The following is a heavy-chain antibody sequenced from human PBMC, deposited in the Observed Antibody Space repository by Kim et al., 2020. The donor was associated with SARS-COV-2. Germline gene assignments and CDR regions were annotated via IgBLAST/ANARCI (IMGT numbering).Heavy chain of an antibody. Sequence: AVSVTSRITLAPDTSKNQFSLQLNSVTPEDTAVYYCARAYGDYVDWYFDLWGRGTLVTVSS. V-gene: IGHV6-1*01. CDR3: ARAYGDYVDWYFDL. J-gene: IGHJ2*01. D-gene: IGHD4-17*01.